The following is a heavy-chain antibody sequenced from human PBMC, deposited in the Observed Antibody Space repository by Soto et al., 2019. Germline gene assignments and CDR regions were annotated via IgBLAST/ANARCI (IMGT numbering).Heavy chain of an antibody. J-gene: IGHJ5*02. CDR3: ARGGGAETYNWFDP. V-gene: IGHV1-69*01. Sequence: QVQLVQSGAEVKTPGSSVKVSCKASGGTFSSYAISWVRQDPGQGLEWMGGIIPILGTANYAQKFQGRVTSTADEATSTSYMELSSLRSEDTAVYYCARGGGAETYNWFDPWGQGTLVTVSS. CDR1: GGTFSSYA. CDR2: IIPILGTA. D-gene: IGHD1-26*01.